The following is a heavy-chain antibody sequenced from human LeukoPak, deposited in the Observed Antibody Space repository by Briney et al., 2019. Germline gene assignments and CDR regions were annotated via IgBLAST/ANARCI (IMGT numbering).Heavy chain of an antibody. CDR1: GFTFDDYA. V-gene: IGHV3-9*01. CDR2: ISWNSGCI. D-gene: IGHD6-6*01. J-gene: IGHJ4*02. Sequence: PGGSLRLSCAASGFTFDDYAMHWVRQAPGKGLEWVSGISWNSGCIGYADSVKGRFTISRDNAKNSLYLQMNSLRAEDTALYCCAKAGTMSIAARPPDYWGQGTLVTVSS. CDR3: AKAGTMSIAARPPDY.